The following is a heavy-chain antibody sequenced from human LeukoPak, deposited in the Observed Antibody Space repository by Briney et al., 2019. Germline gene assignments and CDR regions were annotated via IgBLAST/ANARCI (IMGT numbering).Heavy chain of an antibody. Sequence: GGSLRLSCEGSGFTFSNYWMGWVRQAPGKGLQWVANIKTDGSEKYYVDSVKGRFTISRDNAKNSLYLQMNSLRAEDTAVYYCATVPAAIGVWGKGTTVTVSS. J-gene: IGHJ6*04. V-gene: IGHV3-7*01. CDR3: ATVPAAIGV. D-gene: IGHD2-2*01. CDR1: GFTFSNYW. CDR2: IKTDGSEK.